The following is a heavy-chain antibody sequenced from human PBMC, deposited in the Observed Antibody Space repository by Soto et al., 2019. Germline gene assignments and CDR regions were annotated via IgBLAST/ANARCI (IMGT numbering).Heavy chain of an antibody. J-gene: IGHJ4*02. CDR3: ARDKITGLFDY. D-gene: IGHD2-8*02. CDR2: INHSGST. Sequence: QVQLQQWGAGLLKPSETLSLTCAVYGGSFSGYYWTWIRQPPGTGLEWIGEINHSGSTNYNPSLKXRXTXSXYTSENPFSLKLTSVTAADTAVYYCARDKITGLFDYWGQGTLVTVSS. CDR1: GGSFSGYY. V-gene: IGHV4-34*01.